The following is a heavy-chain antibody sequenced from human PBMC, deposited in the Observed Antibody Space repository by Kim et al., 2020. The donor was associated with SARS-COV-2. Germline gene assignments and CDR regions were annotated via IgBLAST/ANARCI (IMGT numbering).Heavy chain of an antibody. J-gene: IGHJ4*02. V-gene: IGHV3-30*04. D-gene: IGHD6-19*01. CDR3: ARDPIGSGWYGDY. CDR2: ISSGGSNE. Sequence: GGSLRLSCAASGFTFSNYALQWVRQAPGKGLEWVALISSGGSNEYYADSVKGRFTISRDNSKNTLFLQMNSLRAEDTAVYYCARDPIGSGWYGDYWGQGTLVTVSS. CDR1: GFTFSNYA.